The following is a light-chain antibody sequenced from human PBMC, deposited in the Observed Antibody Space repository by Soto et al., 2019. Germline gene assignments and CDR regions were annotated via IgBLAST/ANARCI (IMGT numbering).Light chain of an antibody. CDR3: QPYDSSLSGGV. V-gene: IGLV1-40*01. CDR2: GNS. CDR1: SSNIGAGYD. Sequence: QSVLTQPPSVSGAPGQRVTISCTGSSSNIGAGYDVHWYQQLPGTAPKFLIYGNSNRPSGVPDRFSGPKSGTSASLAITGLQAEDEANYYCQPYDSSLSGGVFGGGSKLTV. J-gene: IGLJ3*02.